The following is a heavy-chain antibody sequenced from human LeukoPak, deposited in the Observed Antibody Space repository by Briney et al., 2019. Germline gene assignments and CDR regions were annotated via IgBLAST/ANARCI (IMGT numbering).Heavy chain of an antibody. Sequence: PGGSLRLSCAASGFTFSSYSMNWVRQAPGKGLEWVSSISSSSSYIYYADSVKGRFTISRDNSKNTLYLQMNSLRAEDTAVYYCAREQQLVIFPFDYWGQGTLVTVSS. V-gene: IGHV3-21*01. D-gene: IGHD6-13*01. CDR2: ISSSSSYI. CDR3: AREQQLVIFPFDY. CDR1: GFTFSSYS. J-gene: IGHJ4*02.